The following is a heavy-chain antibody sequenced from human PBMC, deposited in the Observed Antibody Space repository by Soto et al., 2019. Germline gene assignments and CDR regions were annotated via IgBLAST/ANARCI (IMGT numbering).Heavy chain of an antibody. CDR1: GFTFSRYR. CDR2: IRQDGLEK. V-gene: IGHV3-7*01. D-gene: IGHD3-10*01. J-gene: IGHJ4*02. Sequence: GGSLRLSCEVSGFTFSRYRMTWVRQAPGKGLEWLANIRQDGLEKHYEDSVKGRFTISRDNAKNSLYLEMSSLRVEDTAVYYCARGFASPGGYYFDYWGPGTPVTVSS. CDR3: ARGFASPGGYYFDY.